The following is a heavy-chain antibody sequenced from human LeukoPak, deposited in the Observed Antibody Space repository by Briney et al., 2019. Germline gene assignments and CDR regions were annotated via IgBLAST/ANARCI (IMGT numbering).Heavy chain of an antibody. CDR3: ARAANNSDAFDV. D-gene: IGHD1-20*01. CDR2: IHSSTIYK. J-gene: IGHJ3*01. CDR1: GFTFSSYN. V-gene: IGHV3-21*01. Sequence: GGSLRLSCVASGFTFSSYNMQWVRQPPGKGLEWVSCIHSSTIYKYFADSLKGRFIISRDNTKNSLYLQMNGLRAEDTAVYYCARAANNSDAFDVWGQGTMVTVSS.